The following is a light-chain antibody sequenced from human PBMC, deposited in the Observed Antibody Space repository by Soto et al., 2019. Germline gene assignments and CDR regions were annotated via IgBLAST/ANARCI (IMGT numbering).Light chain of an antibody. CDR3: QQYGGSPRT. J-gene: IGKJ1*01. Sequence: EIVLTQSPGTLSLSPGERATLSYRASESVSSSYLAWYQQKPGQAPRLLIYGASTRATGIPDRFSGSGSGTDFTLTISRLEPEDSAVYYCQQYGGSPRTFGQGTKVEIK. CDR2: GAS. V-gene: IGKV3-20*01. CDR1: ESVSSSY.